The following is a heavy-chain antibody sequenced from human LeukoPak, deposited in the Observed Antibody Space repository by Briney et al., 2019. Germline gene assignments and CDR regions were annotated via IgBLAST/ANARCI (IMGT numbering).Heavy chain of an antibody. CDR2: IGSISSAI. J-gene: IGHJ4*02. CDR1: GFTFSSYW. V-gene: IGHV3-48*04. D-gene: IGHD6-19*01. CDR3: ARHAPTSSAFDY. Sequence: GGSLRLSCAASGFTFSSYWMSWVRQAPGKGLEWVSYIGSISSAIYYAGSVKGRFTISRDNAKNSLYLQMNSLRAEDTAVYYCARHAPTSSAFDYWGQGTLVTVSS.